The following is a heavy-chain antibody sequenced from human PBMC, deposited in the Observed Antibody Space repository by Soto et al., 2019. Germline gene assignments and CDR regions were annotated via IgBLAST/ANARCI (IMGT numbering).Heavy chain of an antibody. CDR2: IKQDGSKK. Sequence: GGSLRLSCAASGFTFISYWMNWVRQTPGKGLEWVANIKQDGSKKFYVDSVKGRFTISRDNAKNSLYLQMNSLRAEDTAVYYCAREGYCSGPSCYYYGMDVWGQGTTVTVSS. CDR3: AREGYCSGPSCYYYGMDV. D-gene: IGHD2-15*01. J-gene: IGHJ6*02. CDR1: GFTFISYW. V-gene: IGHV3-7*04.